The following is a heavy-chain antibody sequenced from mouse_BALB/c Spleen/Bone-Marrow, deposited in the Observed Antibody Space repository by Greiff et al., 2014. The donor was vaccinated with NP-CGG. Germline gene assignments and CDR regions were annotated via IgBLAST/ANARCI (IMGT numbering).Heavy chain of an antibody. CDR2: IYPGTGTT. CDR1: GYIFTSYW. Sequence: VQLQQSGAELVRPGTSVKLSCKTSGYIFTSYWIHWVKQRSGRGLEWIARIYPGTGTTYYNEKFKGKATLTADKSSSTAYMQLSSLKSEDSAVYFCTRADNPSMGDWGQGTSVTVSS. J-gene: IGHJ4*01. V-gene: IGHV1S132*01. D-gene: IGHD1-3*01. CDR3: TRADNPSMGD.